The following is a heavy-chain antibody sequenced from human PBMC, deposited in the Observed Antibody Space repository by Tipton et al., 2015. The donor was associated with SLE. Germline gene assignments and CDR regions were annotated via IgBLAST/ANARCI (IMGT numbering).Heavy chain of an antibody. J-gene: IGHJ2*01. CDR2: IRYDGSDK. CDR1: GFTFSRFG. CDR3: AKDGTNYADYVWYFDL. Sequence: SLRLSCEASGFTFSRFGMQWVRQAPGKGLEWVAFIRYDGSDKYYADSVRGRFTISRDNSKNTLYLQMNGLRAEDTAVYYCAKDGTNYADYVWYFDLWGRGSLVTVSS. D-gene: IGHD3-16*01. V-gene: IGHV3-30*02.